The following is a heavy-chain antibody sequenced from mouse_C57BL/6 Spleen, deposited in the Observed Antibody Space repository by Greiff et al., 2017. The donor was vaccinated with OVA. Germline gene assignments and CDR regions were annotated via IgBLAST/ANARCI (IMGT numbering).Heavy chain of an antibody. V-gene: IGHV1-55*01. J-gene: IGHJ1*03. CDR1: GYTFTSYW. CDR2: IYPGSGST. CDR3: ARRYGSSFYWYFDV. Sequence: QVQLKQSGAELVKPGASVKMSCKASGYTFTSYWITWVKQRPGQGLEWIGDIYPGSGSTNYNEKFKSKATLTVDTSSSTAYMQLSSLTSEDSAVYYCARRYGSSFYWYFDVWGTGTTVTVSS. D-gene: IGHD1-1*01.